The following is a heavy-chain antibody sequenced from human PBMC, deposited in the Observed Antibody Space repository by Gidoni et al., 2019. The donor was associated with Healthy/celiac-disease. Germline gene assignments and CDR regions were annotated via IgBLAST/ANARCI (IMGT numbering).Heavy chain of an antibody. CDR1: GLTFSSYA. V-gene: IGHV3-23*01. Sequence: EVQLLESGGGSVQPGGSLRLPCAASGLTFSSYAMSWVRQAPGKGLEWVSAISGSGGSTYYADSVKGRFTISRDNSKNTLYLQMNSLRAEDTAVYYCAKEGGYSGYEQNDYWGQGTLVTVSS. CDR2: ISGSGGST. D-gene: IGHD5-12*01. CDR3: AKEGGYSGYEQNDY. J-gene: IGHJ4*02.